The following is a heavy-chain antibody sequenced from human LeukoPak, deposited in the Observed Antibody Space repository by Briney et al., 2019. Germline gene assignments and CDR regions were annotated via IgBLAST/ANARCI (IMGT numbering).Heavy chain of an antibody. CDR3: ARDQPGGRRGGPFDY. V-gene: IGHV3-30-3*01. D-gene: IGHD3-16*01. CDR1: GFTFSSYA. J-gene: IGHJ4*02. CDR2: ISYDGSNK. Sequence: AGGSLRLSCAASGFTFSSYAMHWVRQAPGKGLEWVAVISYDGSNKYYADSVKGRFTISRDNSKNTLYLQMNSLRAEDTAVYYCARDQPGGRRGGPFDYWGQGTLVTVSS.